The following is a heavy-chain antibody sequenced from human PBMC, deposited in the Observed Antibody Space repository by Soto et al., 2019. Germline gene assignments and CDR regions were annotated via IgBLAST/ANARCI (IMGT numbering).Heavy chain of an antibody. CDR1: GYTFTSYY. CDR2: INPSGGYT. V-gene: IGHV1-46*03. CDR3: GRGGGIVVVTAPYAH. Sequence: ASVKVSCKASGYTFTSYYMNWVRQAPGQGLEWLGIINPSGGYTTYAQRFLGRVTMTSDTSTSTVHMELGSLTSEDTAVYYCGRGGGIVVVTAPYAHWGHGTLVTSPQ. D-gene: IGHD2-21*02. J-gene: IGHJ4*01.